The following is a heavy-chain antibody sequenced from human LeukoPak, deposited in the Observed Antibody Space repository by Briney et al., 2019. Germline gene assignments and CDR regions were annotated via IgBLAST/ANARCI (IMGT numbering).Heavy chain of an antibody. CDR2: IKQDGSEK. D-gene: IGHD3-22*01. CDR1: GLTFSSYW. J-gene: IGHJ4*02. CDR3: AKDKIYDSSGYYPFFDY. V-gene: IGHV3-7*03. Sequence: PGGSLRLSFAASGLTFSSYWMSWVRQAPGKGLEWVANIKQDGSEKYYVDSVKGRFTISRDNSKNTLYLQMNSLRAEDTAVYYCAKDKIYDSSGYYPFFDYWGQGTLVTVSS.